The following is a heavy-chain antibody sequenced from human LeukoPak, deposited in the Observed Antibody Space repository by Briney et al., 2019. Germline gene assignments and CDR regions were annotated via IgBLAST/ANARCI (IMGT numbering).Heavy chain of an antibody. CDR3: AKSRSYQLEEDY. J-gene: IGHJ4*02. Sequence: PGGSLRLSCAASGFTFSSYTMSWVRQAPGKGLEWVSAISGSGGSTYYADSVQGRFTISRDNSKNTLYLQMNSLRAEDTAVYYCAKSRSYQLEEDYWGQGTLVTVSS. CDR2: ISGSGGST. V-gene: IGHV3-23*01. D-gene: IGHD2-2*01. CDR1: GFTFSSYT.